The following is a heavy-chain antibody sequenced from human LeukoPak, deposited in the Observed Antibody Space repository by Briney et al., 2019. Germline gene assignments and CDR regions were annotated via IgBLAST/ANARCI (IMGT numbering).Heavy chain of an antibody. Sequence: ASVKVSCKASGGTFSSYAISWVRQAPGQGLEWMGGIIPIFGTANYAQKFQGRVTITADESTSTAYMELSSLRSEDTAVYYCAKNTGYCSGGSCYGYNWFDPWGQGTLVTVSS. CDR1: GGTFSSYA. J-gene: IGHJ5*02. CDR2: IIPIFGTA. D-gene: IGHD2-15*01. V-gene: IGHV1-69*13. CDR3: AKNTGYCSGGSCYGYNWFDP.